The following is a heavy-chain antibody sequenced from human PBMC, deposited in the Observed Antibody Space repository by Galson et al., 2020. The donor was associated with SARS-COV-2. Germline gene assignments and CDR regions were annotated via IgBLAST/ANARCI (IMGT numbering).Heavy chain of an antibody. CDR1: GYTFTSYE. D-gene: IGHD4-17*01. CDR2: MNPHSGNT. CDR3: ARSYDDFATWFDP. J-gene: IGHJ5*02. Sequence: ASVKVSCKASGYTFTSYEINWVRQAPGQGLEWMGWMNPHSGNTVYAQKFQGRVTMTRTTSISTAYMEPNSLTSEDPAVYYCARSYDDFATWFDPWGQGTLVTVSS. V-gene: IGHV1-8*01.